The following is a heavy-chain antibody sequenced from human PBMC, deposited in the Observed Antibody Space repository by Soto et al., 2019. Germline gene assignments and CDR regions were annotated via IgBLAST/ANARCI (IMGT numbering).Heavy chain of an antibody. CDR1: GYTFTSYD. CDR3: ARPQTTYYDILTGYSWDDAFDI. V-gene: IGHV1-8*01. CDR2: MNPNSGNT. J-gene: IGHJ3*02. Sequence: QVQLVQSGAEVKKPGASVKVSCKASGYTFTSYDINWVRQATGQGLEWMGWMNPNSGNTGYAQKFQGRVTMTRNTSRSTAYMELSSLRSEDTAVYYCARPQTTYYDILTGYSWDDAFDIWGQGTMVTVSS. D-gene: IGHD3-9*01.